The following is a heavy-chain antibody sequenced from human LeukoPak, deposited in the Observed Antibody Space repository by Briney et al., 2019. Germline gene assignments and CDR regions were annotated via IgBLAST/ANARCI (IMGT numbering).Heavy chain of an antibody. CDR2: IYTSGST. Sequence: SETLSLTCTVSGGSISSYYWSWIRQPAGKGLEWIGRIYTSGSTHYNPSLKSRVTISVDTSKNQVPLKLRSVTAADTAVYYCTRTTEGYAGGPGYSYYYYMDVWGKGTTVTISS. CDR3: TRTTEGYAGGPGYSYYYYMDV. D-gene: IGHD5-12*01. J-gene: IGHJ6*03. V-gene: IGHV4-4*07. CDR1: GGSISSYY.